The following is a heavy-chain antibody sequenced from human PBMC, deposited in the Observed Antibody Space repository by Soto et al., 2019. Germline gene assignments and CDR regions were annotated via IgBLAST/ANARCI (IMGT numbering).Heavy chain of an antibody. CDR1: GFTFSSYW. CDR2: INQDGSDN. CDR3: ATAHYEISGYPAY. D-gene: IGHD3-22*01. V-gene: IGHV3-7*01. J-gene: IGHJ4*02. Sequence: PGGSLRLSCAASGFTFSSYWMSWVRQAPGKGLEWVANINQDGSDNYYVYSVKGRFTISRDNDKNSLHLQMNSLRAEDTAVYYCATAHYEISGYPAYWRQRTLVTVSS.